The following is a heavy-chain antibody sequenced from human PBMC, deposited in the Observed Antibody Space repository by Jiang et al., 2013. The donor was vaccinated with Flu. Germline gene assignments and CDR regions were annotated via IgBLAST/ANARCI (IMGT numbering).Heavy chain of an antibody. CDR2: IIPMIGSP. J-gene: IGHJ4*02. V-gene: IGHV1-69*06. Sequence: SGAEVKKPGSSVNVSCKASGGTFSAYAFSWVRQAPGQGPEWMGGIIPMIGSPNNAQKFQGRVTISADKSSGTAYMELSRLTSEDTALYYCARGGSGWSYLDHWGQGTLV. CDR1: GGTFSAYA. D-gene: IGHD6-19*01. CDR3: ARGGSGWSYLDH.